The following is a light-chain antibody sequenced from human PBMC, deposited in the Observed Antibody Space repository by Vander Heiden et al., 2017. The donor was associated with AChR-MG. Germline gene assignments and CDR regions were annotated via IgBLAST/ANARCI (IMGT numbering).Light chain of an antibody. J-gene: IGLJ2*01. Sequence: SYVLTQPPSVSVAPGQTARIPCGGNNIGSKGVHWYQQMPGQAPVLVVYDDSDRPSGIPERFSGSNSGNTATLTISRVEAGDEADYYGQVWDSRSDHVVFGGGTKLTVL. CDR2: DDS. CDR1: NIGSKG. V-gene: IGLV3-21*02. CDR3: QVWDSRSDHVV.